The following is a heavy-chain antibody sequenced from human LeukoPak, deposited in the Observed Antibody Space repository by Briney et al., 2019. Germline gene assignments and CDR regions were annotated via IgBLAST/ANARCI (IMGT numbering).Heavy chain of an antibody. V-gene: IGHV4-39*01. Sequence: SETLSLTCTVSGDSITSSSYYWGWIRQPPGKGLEWIGSIYYSGSTYYTPSLKSRVIISVDTSKNQFSLKLSSVTAADTAVYCARQGVGTYDYGDEGYYMDVWGKGTTVTISS. J-gene: IGHJ6*03. CDR1: GDSITSSSYY. CDR2: IYYSGST. CDR3: ARQGVGTYDYGDEGYYMDV. D-gene: IGHD4-17*01.